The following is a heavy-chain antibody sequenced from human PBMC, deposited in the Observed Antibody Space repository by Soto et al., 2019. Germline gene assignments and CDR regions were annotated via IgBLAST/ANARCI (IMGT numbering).Heavy chain of an antibody. CDR3: AKDLEYSSSFTDY. D-gene: IGHD6-6*01. CDR2: ISYDGSNK. J-gene: IGHJ4*02. CDR1: GFTFSSYG. Sequence: GGSLRLSCAASGFTFSSYGMHWVRQAPGKGLEWVAVISYDGSNKYCADSVKGRFTISRDNSKNTLYLQMNSLRAEDTAVYYCAKDLEYSSSFTDYWGQGTLVTVSS. V-gene: IGHV3-30*18.